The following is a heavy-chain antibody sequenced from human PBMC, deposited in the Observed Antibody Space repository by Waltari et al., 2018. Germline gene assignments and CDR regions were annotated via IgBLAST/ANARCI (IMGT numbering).Heavy chain of an antibody. CDR1: GGSISSRDSY. CDR3: CRAGSYNWVY. CDR2: ISYSGST. V-gene: IGHV4-39*07. Sequence: QLQLQESGPGLVQPSETLSLTCVVSGGSISSRDSYWGWIRQPPGKELEWIGTISYSGSTHYNPSLNSRVTISADGSKNQVSLKLNSVAAADTAIYYCCRAGSYNWVYWGQGTLVTVSS. J-gene: IGHJ4*02. D-gene: IGHD3-9*01.